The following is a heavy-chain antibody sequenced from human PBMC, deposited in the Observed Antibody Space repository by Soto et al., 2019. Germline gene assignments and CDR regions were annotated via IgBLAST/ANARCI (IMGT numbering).Heavy chain of an antibody. CDR2: LNPGGDTT. Sequence: GASVKVSCKASRYTFTSYHMHWVRQAPGQGLEWMGTLNPGGDTTAHAQKFQGRVTMTRDTSTSTVYMEVTSLRSEDTAVYYCIRGGTIVGSIAPFAYWGQGTLVTVSS. V-gene: IGHV1-46*03. CDR3: IRGGTIVGSIAPFAY. J-gene: IGHJ4*02. CDR1: RYTFTSYH. D-gene: IGHD1-26*01.